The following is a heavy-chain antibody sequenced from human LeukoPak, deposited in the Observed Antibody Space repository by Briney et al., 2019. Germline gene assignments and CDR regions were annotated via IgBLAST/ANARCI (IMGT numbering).Heavy chain of an antibody. V-gene: IGHV3-30*04. CDR2: ISYDGSNK. D-gene: IGHD3-10*01. J-gene: IGHJ4*02. Sequence: GGSLRLSCAASGFTFSSYAMHWVRQAPGKGLEWVAVISYDGSNKYYADSVKGRFTISRDNSKNTLYLQMNSLRAEDTAVYYCAKDTLYGSGMRWGQGILVTVSS. CDR1: GFTFSSYA. CDR3: AKDTLYGSGMR.